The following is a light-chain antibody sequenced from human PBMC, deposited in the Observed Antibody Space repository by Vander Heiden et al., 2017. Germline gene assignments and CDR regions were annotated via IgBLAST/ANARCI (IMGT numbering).Light chain of an antibody. CDR1: SSDVGSYNS. CDR2: AGT. V-gene: IGLV2-23*01. CDR3: CSYAGANTLYV. Sequence: QSALTQPASVSGSAGQSISISCTGTSSDVGSYNSVFWYQPHPVKPPRLIIYAGTKRPSGVSNRFSGSKSGNTASLTISGLQAEDEADYYCCSYAGANTLYVFGTGTKVSVL. J-gene: IGLJ1*01.